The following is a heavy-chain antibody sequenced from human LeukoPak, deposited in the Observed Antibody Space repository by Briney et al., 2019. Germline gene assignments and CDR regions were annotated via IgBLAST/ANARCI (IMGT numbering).Heavy chain of an antibody. CDR1: GFTFDDYA. D-gene: IGHD3-10*01. J-gene: IGHJ4*02. CDR3: AGVHVTVGSFY. Sequence: GGSLRLSCAASGFTFDDYAMHWVRQAPGKGLEWVSGISWNSGTIGYADSVKGRFTISRDNAKNSLYLQMNSLTTEDTAVYYCAGVHVTVGSFYWGQGTLVTVSS. CDR2: ISWNSGTI. V-gene: IGHV3-9*01.